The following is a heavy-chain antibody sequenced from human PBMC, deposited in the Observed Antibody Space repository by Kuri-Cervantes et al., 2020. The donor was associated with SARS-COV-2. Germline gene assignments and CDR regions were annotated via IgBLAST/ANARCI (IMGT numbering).Heavy chain of an antibody. CDR1: GFTFSSYA. CDR3: AKDGAMVQGVSLGY. Sequence: GGSLRLSCAASGFTFSSYAMHWVRQAPGKGLEYVSSISSIGVSTHYADAVKGRFTISRDNSKNTLYLQMISLRAEDTAVYYCAKDGAMVQGVSLGYWGQGTLVTVSS. CDR2: ISSIGVST. D-gene: IGHD3-10*01. V-gene: IGHV3-64*02. J-gene: IGHJ4*02.